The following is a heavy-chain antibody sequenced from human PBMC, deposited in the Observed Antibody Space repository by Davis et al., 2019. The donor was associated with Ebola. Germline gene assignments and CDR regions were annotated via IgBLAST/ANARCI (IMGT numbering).Heavy chain of an antibody. Sequence: GESLKISCKGSGYSFTSYWIGWVRQMPGKGLEWMGIIYPGDSDTRYSPSFQGQVTISADKSISTAYLQWSSLKASDTAMYYCARVHCGGDCYMYYFDYWGQGTLVTVSS. V-gene: IGHV5-51*01. CDR2: IYPGDSDT. CDR1: GYSFTSYW. J-gene: IGHJ4*02. CDR3: ARVHCGGDCYMYYFDY. D-gene: IGHD2-21*02.